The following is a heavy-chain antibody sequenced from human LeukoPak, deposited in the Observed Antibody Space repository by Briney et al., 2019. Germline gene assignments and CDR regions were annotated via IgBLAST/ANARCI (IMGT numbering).Heavy chain of an antibody. Sequence: GGSLRLSCAASGFTFSSYSMNWVRQAPGKGLEWVSSISSSSSYIYYADSVKGRFTVSRDNSKNTLYLQMNSLRAEDTGVYYCARARWYSSDYWGQGTLVTVSS. CDR1: GFTFSSYS. CDR2: ISSSSSYI. J-gene: IGHJ4*02. D-gene: IGHD5-24*01. V-gene: IGHV3-21*01. CDR3: ARARWYSSDY.